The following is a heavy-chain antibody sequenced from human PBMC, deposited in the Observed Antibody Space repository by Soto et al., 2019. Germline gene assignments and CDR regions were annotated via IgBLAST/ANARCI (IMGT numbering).Heavy chain of an antibody. D-gene: IGHD6-25*01. J-gene: IGHJ6*02. Sequence: PSETLSLTCTVSGGSISSYYWSWIRQPPGKGLEWIGYIYYSGSTNYNPSLKSRVTISVDTSKNQVSLKLSSVTAADTAMYFCARQVSSAWPPYYYDMDVWGQGITVTVSS. CDR2: IYYSGST. V-gene: IGHV4-59*08. CDR3: ARQVSSAWPPYYYDMDV. CDR1: GGSISSYY.